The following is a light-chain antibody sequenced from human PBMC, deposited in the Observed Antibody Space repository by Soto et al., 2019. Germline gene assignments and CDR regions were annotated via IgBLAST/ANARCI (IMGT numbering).Light chain of an antibody. CDR1: QSVSSNY. V-gene: IGKV3-20*01. CDR3: LQDGNSPRT. Sequence: EIVLTQSPGTLSLSPGERATLSCRASQSVSSNYLVWYQQKPGQAPRLIIYGPSSRATGIPDRFRGSGSGTDCTLPISRLEPKDFAVYYCLQDGNSPRTYGQGTKVESK. CDR2: GPS. J-gene: IGKJ1*01.